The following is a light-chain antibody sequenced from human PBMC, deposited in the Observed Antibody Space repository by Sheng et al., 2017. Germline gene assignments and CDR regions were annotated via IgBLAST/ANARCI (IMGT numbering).Light chain of an antibody. J-gene: IGLJ2*01. CDR2: EVV. V-gene: IGLV2-23*02. CDR3: SSYAGRATVI. Sequence: QSALTQPASVSGSPGQSITISCTGTNSDVASYDLVSWYQHHPGKAPKVIIFEVVKRPSGVSNRFSGSKSGVTASLTISGLRAEDEADYFCSSYAGRATVIFGGGTKLTV. CDR1: NSDVASYDL.